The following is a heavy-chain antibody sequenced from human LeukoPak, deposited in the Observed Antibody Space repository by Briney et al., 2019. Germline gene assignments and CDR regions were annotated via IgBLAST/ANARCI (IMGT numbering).Heavy chain of an antibody. CDR1: GYTFTSYD. Sequence: ASVKVSCKASGYTFTSYDINWVRQATGQGLEWMGIINPSGGSTSYAQKFQGRVTMTRDMSTSTVYMELSSLRSEDTAVYYCARGDGVPAAIMDYWGQGTLVTVSS. D-gene: IGHD2-2*02. CDR2: INPSGGST. J-gene: IGHJ4*02. CDR3: ARGDGVPAAIMDY. V-gene: IGHV1-46*01.